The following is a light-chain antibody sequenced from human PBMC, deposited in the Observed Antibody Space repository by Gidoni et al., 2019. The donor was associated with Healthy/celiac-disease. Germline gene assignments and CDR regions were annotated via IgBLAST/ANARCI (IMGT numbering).Light chain of an antibody. CDR1: QSSSSW. CDR3: QQYNSYSLT. V-gene: IGKV1-5*01. Sequence: DIQTTQSPSTLSAAVGEGVTITCRANQSSSSWLAWYQQKPGKAPKLLIYGASSMASGVPARLSGSGSGTEFTLTISRLQPDDFAIYYCQQYNSYSLTFGGGTKVEIK. CDR2: GAS. J-gene: IGKJ4*01.